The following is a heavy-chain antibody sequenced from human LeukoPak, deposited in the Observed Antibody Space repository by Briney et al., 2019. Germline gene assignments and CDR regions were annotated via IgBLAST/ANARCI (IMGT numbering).Heavy chain of an antibody. CDR2: IDPGGSDT. J-gene: IGHJ4*02. CDR3: ASVGRNSSDWAFAY. V-gene: IGHV5-51*01. CDR1: GYTFSSHW. D-gene: IGHD6-19*01. Sequence: PGESLKISCKVSGYTFSSHWIGWVRQMPGKGLEWMGIIDPGGSDTRYSPSFQGQVTISVDKSLSTAYLQWSSLKASDTAMYYCASVGRNSSDWAFAYWGQGTLVTVSS.